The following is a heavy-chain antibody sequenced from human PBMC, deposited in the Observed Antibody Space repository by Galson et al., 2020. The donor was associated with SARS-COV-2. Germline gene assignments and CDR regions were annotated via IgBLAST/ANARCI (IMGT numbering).Heavy chain of an antibody. CDR1: GFTFSSYA. CDR2: ISYDGSNK. J-gene: IGHJ5*02. CDR3: ARNSPNNWNDV. Sequence: EAGGSLRLSCAASGFTFSSYAMHWVRQAPGKGLEWVAVISYDGSNKYYADSVKGRFTISRDNSKNTLYLQMNSLRAEDTAVYYCARNSPNNWNDVWGQGTLVTVSS. V-gene: IGHV3-30-3*01.